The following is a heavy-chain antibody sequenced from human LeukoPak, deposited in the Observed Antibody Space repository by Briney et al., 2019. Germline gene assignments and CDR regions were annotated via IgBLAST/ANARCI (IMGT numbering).Heavy chain of an antibody. J-gene: IGHJ4*02. CDR1: GFTFSSYW. Sequence: GGSLRLSCAASGFTFSSYWMSWVRQAPGKGLEWVANIKQDGSEKYYVDSVKGRFTISRDNSKNTLYLQMNSLRGEDTAVYYCAKGSSDWGSNWGQGTLVTVSS. CDR2: IKQDGSEK. V-gene: IGHV3-7*01. CDR3: AKGSSDWGSN. D-gene: IGHD7-27*01.